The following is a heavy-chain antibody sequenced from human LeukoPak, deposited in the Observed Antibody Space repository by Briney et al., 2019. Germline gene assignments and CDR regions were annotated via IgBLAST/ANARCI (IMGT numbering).Heavy chain of an antibody. Sequence: TGGSLRLSCAASGFTFRDYYMSWIRQAPGKGLVWVSYISTGGGDRDYTDSVKGRFTISRDNAQNSLNLHMNSLRVEDTAVYYCARLSLSKTYCSGGTCLPDNWGQGTLVTVSS. D-gene: IGHD2-15*01. J-gene: IGHJ4*02. CDR2: ISTGGGDR. CDR3: ARLSLSKTYCSGGTCLPDN. V-gene: IGHV3-11*01. CDR1: GFTFRDYY.